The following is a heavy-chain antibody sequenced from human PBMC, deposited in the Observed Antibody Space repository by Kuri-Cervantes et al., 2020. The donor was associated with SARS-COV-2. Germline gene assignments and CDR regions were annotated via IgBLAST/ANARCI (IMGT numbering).Heavy chain of an antibody. CDR3: ARRIQLWLKAYCYYGMDV. CDR1: GYTFTSYA. CDR2: INAGNGNT. D-gene: IGHD5-18*01. V-gene: IGHV1-3*01. Sequence: ASVKVSCKASGYTFTSYAMHWVRQAPGQRLEWMGWINAGNGNTKYSQKFQGRVTITRDTSTSTAYMELRSLRSDDTAVYYCARRIQLWLKAYCYYGMDVWGQGTTVTVSS. J-gene: IGHJ6*02.